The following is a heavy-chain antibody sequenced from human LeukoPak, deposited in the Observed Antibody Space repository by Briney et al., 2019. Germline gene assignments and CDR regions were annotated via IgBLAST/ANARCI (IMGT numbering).Heavy chain of an antibody. CDR3: ARAAQEGQNWFDP. D-gene: IGHD6-13*01. V-gene: IGHV4-59*08. J-gene: IGHJ5*02. CDR2: IYYSGST. CDR1: GGSISSYY. Sequence: SETLSLTCTVSGGSISSYYWSWIRQPPGKGLEWIGYIYYSGSTNYNPSLKSRVTISVDTSKNQFSLKLSSVTAADTAVYFCARAAQEGQNWFDPWGQGILVTVSS.